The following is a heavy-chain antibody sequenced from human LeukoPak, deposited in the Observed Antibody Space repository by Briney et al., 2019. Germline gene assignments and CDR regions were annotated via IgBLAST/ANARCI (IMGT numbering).Heavy chain of an antibody. CDR3: ARRAPGYSSSWYQEPTPFDY. J-gene: IGHJ4*02. V-gene: IGHV4-59*08. Sequence: KSSETLSLTCTVSGGSISSYYWSWIRQPPGKGLEWIGYIYYSGSTNYNPSLKSRVTISVDTSKNQFSLKLSSVTAADTAVYYCARRAPGYSSSWYQEPTPFDYWGQGTLVTVSS. CDR1: GGSISSYY. CDR2: IYYSGST. D-gene: IGHD6-13*01.